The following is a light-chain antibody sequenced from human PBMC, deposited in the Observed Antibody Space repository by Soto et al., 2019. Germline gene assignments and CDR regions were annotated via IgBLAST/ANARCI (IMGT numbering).Light chain of an antibody. CDR2: GAS. CDR1: QSVSRIN. V-gene: IGKV3-15*01. Sequence: EIVMTQSPATLSVSPGERATLSCRASQSVSRINVAWYQQKPGQAPRLLIYGASTRATGIPGRFSGSGSGTEFTLTISSLQSEDFAVYYCQQYNSWPLTFGPGTKVDIK. J-gene: IGKJ3*01. CDR3: QQYNSWPLT.